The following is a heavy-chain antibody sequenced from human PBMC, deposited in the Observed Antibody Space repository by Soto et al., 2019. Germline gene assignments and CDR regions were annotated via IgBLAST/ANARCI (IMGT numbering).Heavy chain of an antibody. V-gene: IGHV1-69*13. CDR3: ARLPVDYDFWSGYRATNWFDP. Sequence: ASVKVSCKASGGTFSSYAISWVRQAPGQGLEWMGGIIPIFGTANYAQKFQGRVTITADESTSTAYMELRSLRSEDTAVYYCARLPVDYDFWSGYRATNWFDPWGQGTLVTVSS. D-gene: IGHD3-3*01. CDR2: IIPIFGTA. CDR1: GGTFSSYA. J-gene: IGHJ5*02.